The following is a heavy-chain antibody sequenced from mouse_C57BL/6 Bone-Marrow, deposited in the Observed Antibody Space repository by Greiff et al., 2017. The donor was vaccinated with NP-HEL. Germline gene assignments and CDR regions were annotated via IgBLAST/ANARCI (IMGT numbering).Heavy chain of an antibody. CDR3: ARRYGNYDYAMDY. Sequence: VQLKESGGGLVQPGGSLKLSCAASGFTFSDYYMYWVRQTPEKRLEWVAYISNGGGSTYYPDTVKGRFTISRDNAKNTLYLQMSRLKSEDTAMYYCARRYGNYDYAMDYWGQGTSVTVSS. D-gene: IGHD2-1*01. CDR1: GFTFSDYY. V-gene: IGHV5-12*01. CDR2: ISNGGGST. J-gene: IGHJ4*01.